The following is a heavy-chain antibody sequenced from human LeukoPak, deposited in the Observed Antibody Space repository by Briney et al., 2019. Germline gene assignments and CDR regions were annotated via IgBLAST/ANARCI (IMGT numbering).Heavy chain of an antibody. CDR3: AREGIAAAGTRWFDP. CDR1: GYTFTSYG. CDR2: INPSGGST. V-gene: IGHV1-46*01. Sequence: GASVKVSCKASGYTFTSYGIIWVRQAPGQGLEWMGIINPSGGSTSYAQKFQGRVTMTRDMSTSTVYMELSSLRSDDTAVYYCAREGIAAAGTRWFDPWGQGTLVTVSS. D-gene: IGHD6-13*01. J-gene: IGHJ5*02.